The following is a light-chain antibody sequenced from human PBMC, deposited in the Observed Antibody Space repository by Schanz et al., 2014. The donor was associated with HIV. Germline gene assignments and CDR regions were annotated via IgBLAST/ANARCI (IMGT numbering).Light chain of an antibody. CDR3: QEYDVAPRT. CDR2: KAS. CDR1: QSISNW. Sequence: DIQMTQSPSTLSASVGDRVTITCRASQSISNWLAWYQQKPGKAPKLVIYKASNLESGVPSRFSGSGSGTDFTFTISSLQPDDAASYYCQEYDVAPRTFGQGTKVEI. J-gene: IGKJ1*01. V-gene: IGKV1-5*03.